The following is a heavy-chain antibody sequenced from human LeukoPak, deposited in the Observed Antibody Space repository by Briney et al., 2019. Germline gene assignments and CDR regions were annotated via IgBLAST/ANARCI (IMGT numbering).Heavy chain of an antibody. V-gene: IGHV4-59*01. J-gene: IGHJ3*02. D-gene: IGHD3-9*01. Sequence: SETLSLTCTVSGGSISSYYWSWIRQPPGKGQEWIGYIYYSGSTNYNPSLKSRVTISVDTSKNQFSLKMSSVTAADTAVYYCARGGVYYDILTGYSPDAFDIWGQGTMVTVSS. CDR2: IYYSGST. CDR3: ARGGVYYDILTGYSPDAFDI. CDR1: GGSISSYY.